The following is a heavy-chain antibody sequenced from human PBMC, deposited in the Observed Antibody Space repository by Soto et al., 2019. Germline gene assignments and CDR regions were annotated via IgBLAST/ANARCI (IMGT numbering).Heavy chain of an antibody. V-gene: IGHV3-23*01. CDR1: GFTFSTYP. Sequence: EAQLLESGGGLVQPGGSLRLSCAASGFTFSTYPMSWVRQAPGKGLEWVSGISGSGISTYYTDSVKGRFTISRDNSKNTVLLQMHSLRDEDTAVYYCVKPPVITASYYYYDMDVWGQGTTVTVSS. CDR2: ISGSGIST. D-gene: IGHD4-4*01. CDR3: VKPPVITASYYYYDMDV. J-gene: IGHJ6*02.